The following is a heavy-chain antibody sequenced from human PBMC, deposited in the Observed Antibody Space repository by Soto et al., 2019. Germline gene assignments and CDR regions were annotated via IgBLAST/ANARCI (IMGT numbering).Heavy chain of an antibody. Sequence: QVQLVQSGAEVKKPGASVKVSCKASGYTFTSYGISWVRQAPGQGLEWMGWISAYNGNTNYAQKLQGRVTMTTDTSTSPAYMELRSLRSDDTAVYYCARRNPDFWSGYYYYMDVWGKGTTVTVSS. CDR3: ARRNPDFWSGYYYYMDV. CDR1: GYTFTSYG. CDR2: ISAYNGNT. J-gene: IGHJ6*03. V-gene: IGHV1-18*01. D-gene: IGHD3-3*01.